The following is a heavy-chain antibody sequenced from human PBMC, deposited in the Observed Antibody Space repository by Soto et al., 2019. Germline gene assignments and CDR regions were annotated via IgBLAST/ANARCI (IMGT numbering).Heavy chain of an antibody. CDR2: ISDSGGSP. D-gene: IGHD3-22*01. CDR3: AKDSGAEVVTYFDF. V-gene: IGHV3-23*01. CDR1: GFTFSTYA. J-gene: IGHJ4*02. Sequence: EVQLLESGGGLVQPGGSLRLSCAVSGFTFSTYAMSWVRQAPGKGLEWVSVISDSGGSPYYADSVKGRFTISRDKSKNTLYRQMNSLRAEDTAVYYCAKDSGAEVVTYFDFWGQGTLVTVSS.